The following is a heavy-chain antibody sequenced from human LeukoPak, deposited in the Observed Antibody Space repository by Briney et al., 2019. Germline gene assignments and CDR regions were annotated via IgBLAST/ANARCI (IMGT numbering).Heavy chain of an antibody. Sequence: PGGSLRLSCAASGFTFSSYGMHWVRQAPGKGLEWVAVISYDGSNKYYADSVKGRFTISRDNSKNTLYLQMNSLRAEDTAVYYCAKDRTVELLSFGFDYWGQGTLVTVSS. J-gene: IGHJ4*02. CDR1: GFTFSSYG. D-gene: IGHD1-26*01. V-gene: IGHV3-30*18. CDR2: ISYDGSNK. CDR3: AKDRTVELLSFGFDY.